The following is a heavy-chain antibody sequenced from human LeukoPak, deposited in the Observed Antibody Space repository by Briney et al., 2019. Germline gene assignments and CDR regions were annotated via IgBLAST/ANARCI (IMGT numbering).Heavy chain of an antibody. D-gene: IGHD5-18*01. Sequence: GGSLRLSCAASGFTVSSNYMSWVRQAPGKGLEWVSVIYSGGSTYYADSVKGRFTISRDNSKNTLYLQMNSLRAEDTAVYYCAKVRVDTAMVTPNYFDYWGQGTLVTVSS. CDR3: AKVRVDTAMVTPNYFDY. CDR1: GFTVSSNY. J-gene: IGHJ4*02. V-gene: IGHV3-53*01. CDR2: IYSGGST.